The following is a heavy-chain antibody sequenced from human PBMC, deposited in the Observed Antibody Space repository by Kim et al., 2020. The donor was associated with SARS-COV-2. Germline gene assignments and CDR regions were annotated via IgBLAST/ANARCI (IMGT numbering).Heavy chain of an antibody. CDR2: IYYSGST. V-gene: IGHV4-59*13. J-gene: IGHJ6*02. CDR1: GGSISSYY. D-gene: IGHD3-10*01. CDR3: ARTANPSELLWFGELSPYYYYYYGMDV. Sequence: SETLSLTCTVSGGSISSYYWSWIRQPPGKGLEWIGYIYYSGSTNYNPSLKSRVTISVDTSKNQFSLKLSSVTAADTAVYYCARTANPSELLWFGELSPYYYYYYGMDVWGQGTTVTVSS.